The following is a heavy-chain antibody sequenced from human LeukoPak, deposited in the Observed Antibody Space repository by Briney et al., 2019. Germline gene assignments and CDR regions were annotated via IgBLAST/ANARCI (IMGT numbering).Heavy chain of an antibody. V-gene: IGHV3-23*01. CDR2: ISGSGGST. Sequence: GGSLRLSCAASGFTFSSYAMSWVHQAPGKGLEWVSAISGSGGSTYYADSVKGRFTISRDNSKNTLYLQMNSLRAEDTAVYYCAKDSPEGPADYYYYYGMDVWGQGTTVTVSS. J-gene: IGHJ6*02. CDR1: GFTFSSYA. CDR3: AKDSPEGPADYYYYYGMDV.